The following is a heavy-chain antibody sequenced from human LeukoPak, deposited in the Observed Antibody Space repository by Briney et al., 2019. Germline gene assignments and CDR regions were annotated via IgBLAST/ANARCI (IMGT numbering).Heavy chain of an antibody. CDR2: IYSGGYT. V-gene: IGHV3-53*05. D-gene: IGHD3-22*01. Sequence: GGSLRLSCAASGFTVSSSYMSWVRQAPGKGLEWVSVIYSGGYTYYADSVKGRFTISRDNSKNSLYLQMNSLRAEDMALYYCAKEEEDYYDSSGYSGAFDIWGQGTMVTVSS. J-gene: IGHJ3*02. CDR1: GFTVSSSY. CDR3: AKEEEDYYDSSGYSGAFDI.